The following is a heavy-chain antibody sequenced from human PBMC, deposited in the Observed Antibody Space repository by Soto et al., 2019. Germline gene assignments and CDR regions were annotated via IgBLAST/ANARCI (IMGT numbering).Heavy chain of an antibody. V-gene: IGHV3-7*01. D-gene: IGHD2-15*01. CDR2: IKQDGSEK. CDR3: ARYIVVVVAAMYYFDY. CDR1: GFTFSSYW. J-gene: IGHJ4*02. Sequence: GGSLRLSCAASGFTFSSYWMSWVRQAPGKGLEWVANIKQDGSEKYYVDSVKGRFTISRDNAKNSLYLQMNSLRAEDTAVYYCARYIVVVVAAMYYFDYWGQGTLVTVAS.